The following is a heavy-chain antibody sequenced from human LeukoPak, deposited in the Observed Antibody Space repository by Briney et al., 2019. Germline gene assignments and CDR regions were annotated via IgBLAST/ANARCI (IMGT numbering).Heavy chain of an antibody. Sequence: KPSETLSLTCTVSGGSIRSNYYWGWIRQPPGKGLEWIGSIYYSGSTYYNPSLKSRVTISVDTSKNQFSLKLSSVTAADTAVYYCARPHTMVRGVADWGQGTLVTVSS. CDR1: GGSIRSNYY. J-gene: IGHJ4*02. CDR2: IYYSGST. D-gene: IGHD3-10*01. V-gene: IGHV4-39*01. CDR3: ARPHTMVRGVAD.